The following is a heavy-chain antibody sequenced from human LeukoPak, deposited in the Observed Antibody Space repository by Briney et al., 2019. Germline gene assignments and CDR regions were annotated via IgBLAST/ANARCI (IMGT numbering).Heavy chain of an antibody. D-gene: IGHD3-3*01. CDR2: IYYSGST. V-gene: IGHV4-30-4*02. Sequence: SETLSLTCTVSGGPISSGDYYWSWIRQPPGKGLEWIGYIYYSGSTYYNPSLKSRVTISVDTSKNQFSLKLSSVTAADTAVYYCARDLWDFWSGQASPRAFDIWGQGTMVTVSS. J-gene: IGHJ3*02. CDR1: GGPISSGDYY. CDR3: ARDLWDFWSGQASPRAFDI.